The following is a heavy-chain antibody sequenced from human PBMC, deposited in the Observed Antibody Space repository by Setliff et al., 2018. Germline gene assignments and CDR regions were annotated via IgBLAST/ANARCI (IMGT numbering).Heavy chain of an antibody. D-gene: IGHD2-21*01. CDR3: ARRGERFFNWFDP. J-gene: IGHJ5*02. CDR1: GYSFSNFW. CDR2: IYPG. Sequence: GESLKISCKGSGYSFSNFWIGWVRQMPGKGLEWMGIIYPGDSPSFQGQVTMSADKSINTAYLQWSNLKASDTAIYYCARRGERFFNWFDPWGQGTLVTVSS. V-gene: IGHV5-51*01.